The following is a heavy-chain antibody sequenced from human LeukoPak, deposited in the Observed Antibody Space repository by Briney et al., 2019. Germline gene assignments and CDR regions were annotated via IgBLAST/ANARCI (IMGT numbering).Heavy chain of an antibody. D-gene: IGHD3-10*01. CDR1: GGSISSYY. CDR3: AREGDYYGSGSYDY. Sequence: SETLFLTCTVSGGSISSYYWSWIRQPAGKGLEWIGRIYTSGSTNYNPSLKSRVTMSVDTSKNQFSLKLSSVTAADTAVYYCAREGDYYGSGSYDYWGQGTLVTVSS. V-gene: IGHV4-4*07. J-gene: IGHJ4*02. CDR2: IYTSGST.